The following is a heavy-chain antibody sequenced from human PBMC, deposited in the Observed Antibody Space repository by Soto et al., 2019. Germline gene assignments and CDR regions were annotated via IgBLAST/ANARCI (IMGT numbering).Heavy chain of an antibody. J-gene: IGHJ6*02. CDR2: ISWNSGSI. Sequence: GGSLRLSCAASGFTFDDYAMHWVRQAPGKGLEWVSGISWNSGSIGYADSVKGRFTISRDNAKNTLYLQMNSLRAEDTAVYYCASQGLYYYGLDVWGQGTTVTVSS. CDR1: GFTFDDYA. CDR3: ASQGLYYYGLDV. V-gene: IGHV3-9*01.